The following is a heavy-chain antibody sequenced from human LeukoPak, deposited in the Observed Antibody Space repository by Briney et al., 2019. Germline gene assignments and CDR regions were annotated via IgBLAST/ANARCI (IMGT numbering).Heavy chain of an antibody. J-gene: IGHJ4*02. Sequence: GGSLRLSCAASGFTFSDYAMHWVRQAPGKGLEWVSFIRYDGSNKDYADFVKGRFTISRDNSKNTLYLQMNSLRAEDTAVYYCAKLLSNSGRFLYWGQGTLVTVSS. D-gene: IGHD4-23*01. CDR2: IRYDGSNK. CDR3: AKLLSNSGRFLY. CDR1: GFTFSDYA. V-gene: IGHV3-30*02.